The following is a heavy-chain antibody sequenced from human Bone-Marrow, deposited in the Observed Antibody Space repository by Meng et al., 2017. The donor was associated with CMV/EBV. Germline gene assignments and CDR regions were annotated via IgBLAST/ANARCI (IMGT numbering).Heavy chain of an antibody. CDR2: IRGDGGST. J-gene: IGHJ4*02. Sequence: FTFRSVAMSWVRQVPGKGLEWVSSIRGDGGSTYYADSVKGRFTISRDNSKNTLSLQMNSLRIEDTAVYYCARMPCSSISCYIGAVDYWGQGTLVTVSS. CDR1: FTFRSVA. CDR3: ARMPCSSISCYIGAVDY. D-gene: IGHD2-2*01. V-gene: IGHV3-23*01.